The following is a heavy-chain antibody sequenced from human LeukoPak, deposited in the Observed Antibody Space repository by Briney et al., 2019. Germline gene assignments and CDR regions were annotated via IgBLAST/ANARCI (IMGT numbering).Heavy chain of an antibody. J-gene: IGHJ4*02. CDR1: GYTFTSYA. Sequence: GASVTVSCKASGYTFTSYAMNWVRQAPGEGREWMGWINTNTGNPTYAQGFTGRFVFSLDTSVSTAYLQISSLKAEDTAVYYCAREASVTTIDYWGQGTLVTVSS. V-gene: IGHV7-4-1*02. D-gene: IGHD4-17*01. CDR3: AREASVTTIDY. CDR2: INTNTGNP.